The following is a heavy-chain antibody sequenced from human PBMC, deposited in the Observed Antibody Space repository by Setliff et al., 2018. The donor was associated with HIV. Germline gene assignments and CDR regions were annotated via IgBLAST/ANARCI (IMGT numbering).Heavy chain of an antibody. Sequence: GESLKISCAASGFSFRSYAVRWVRQAPGKGLEWVSVISGSGDITYYRESVKGRFTVSRVNSNNTVYLQMNSLRAEDTAMYYCAKTQTVITVYGPFDSWGQGTPVTVSS. CDR1: GFSFRSYA. CDR3: AKTQTVITVYGPFDS. D-gene: IGHD4-4*01. V-gene: IGHV3-23*01. J-gene: IGHJ4*02. CDR2: ISGSGDIT.